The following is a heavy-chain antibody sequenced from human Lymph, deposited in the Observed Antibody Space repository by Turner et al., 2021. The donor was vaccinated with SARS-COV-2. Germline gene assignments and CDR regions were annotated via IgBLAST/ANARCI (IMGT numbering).Heavy chain of an antibody. D-gene: IGHD2-21*02. J-gene: IGHJ4*02. CDR2: ITFTSSYI. V-gene: IGHV3-21*01. CDR3: ARGPPDFPYYFDY. Sequence: EVQLVESGGGLVKPGGSLRLSCAASGCTFSSYSMNWVRQAPGKGLEWVASITFTSSYIFYADSVKGRFTISRDNAKNSLYLQMDSLSAEDTAVYYCARGPPDFPYYFDYWGQGTLVTVSS. CDR1: GCTFSSYS.